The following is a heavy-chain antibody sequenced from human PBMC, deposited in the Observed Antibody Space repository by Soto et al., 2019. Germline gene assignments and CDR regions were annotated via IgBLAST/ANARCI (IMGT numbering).Heavy chain of an antibody. V-gene: IGHV4-34*01. D-gene: IGHD6-19*01. CDR1: GGSFSGYY. CDR3: ARAGYSSGVVYYFDY. J-gene: IGHJ4*02. Sequence: SETLSLTCAVYGGSFSGYYWSWIRQPPGKGLEWIGEINHSGSTNYNPSLKSRVTISVDTSKNQFSLKLSSVTAADTAVYYCARAGYSSGVVYYFDYWGQGTLVTVS. CDR2: INHSGST.